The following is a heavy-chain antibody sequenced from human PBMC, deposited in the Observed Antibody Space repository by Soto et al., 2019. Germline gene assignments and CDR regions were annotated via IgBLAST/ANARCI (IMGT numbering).Heavy chain of an antibody. D-gene: IGHD3-16*01. J-gene: IGHJ3*02. Sequence: SETLSLTCAISGDSVSSNSAAWDWIRQTPSRGLEWMGRTYYSSKWYNDYAISVKSRITINPDTCKNQFSLQLNSVSPEETAVYYCARKLGGGFDIWGQGTRVTVSS. CDR1: GDSVSSNSAA. V-gene: IGHV6-1*01. CDR3: ARKLGGGFDI. CDR2: TYYSSKWYN.